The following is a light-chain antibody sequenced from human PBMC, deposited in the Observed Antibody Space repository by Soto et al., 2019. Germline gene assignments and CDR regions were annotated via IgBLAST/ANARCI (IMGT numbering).Light chain of an antibody. J-gene: IGKJ1*01. CDR1: QSVDSRF. V-gene: IGKV3-20*01. Sequence: EMVLTQSPGSLSLSPGERATLSCRASQSVDSRFFAWYQQRPGQAPRLLIYGASRRATGIPDRFTGSGSGTDFTLTISGLEPEDFAVYYGQQYDSSLTFGLGTKVVIK. CDR3: QQYDSSLT. CDR2: GAS.